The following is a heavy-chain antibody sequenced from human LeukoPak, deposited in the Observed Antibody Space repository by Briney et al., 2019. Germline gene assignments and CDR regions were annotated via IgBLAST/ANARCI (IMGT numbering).Heavy chain of an antibody. V-gene: IGHV4-59*01. CDR1: GGSISSYY. D-gene: IGHD1-20*01. Sequence: SETLSLTCTVSGGSISSYYWNWIRQPPGKGLEWTGYIYYSGSTNYNPSLKSRVTISVDTSKNQFSLKLSSVTAADTAVYYCARDRLYNWNDGFDYWGQGTLVTVSS. CDR3: ARDRLYNWNDGFDY. CDR2: IYYSGST. J-gene: IGHJ4*02.